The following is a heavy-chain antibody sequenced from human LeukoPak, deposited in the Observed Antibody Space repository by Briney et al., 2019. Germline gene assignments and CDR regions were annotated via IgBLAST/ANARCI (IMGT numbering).Heavy chain of an antibody. J-gene: IGHJ3*02. CDR3: ARQRRDGYNSAFDI. CDR2: IYPGDSDT. Sequence: GESLKISRKGSGYSFTSYWIGWVRQMPGKGLEWMGIIYPGDSDTRYSPSFQAQFTISADKSISTAYLQWSSLKAWDTAMYYCARQRRDGYNSAFDIWGQETMVSVSS. D-gene: IGHD5-24*01. CDR1: GYSFTSYW. V-gene: IGHV5-51*01.